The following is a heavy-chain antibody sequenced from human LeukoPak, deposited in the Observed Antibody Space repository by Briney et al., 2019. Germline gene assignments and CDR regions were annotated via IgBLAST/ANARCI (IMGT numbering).Heavy chain of an antibody. J-gene: IGHJ5*02. CDR2: IYTSEST. D-gene: IGHD3-16*01. Sequence: SETLSLTCTVSGGSISSGNYYWSWIRQPAGKGLEWIGHIYTSESTYYNPSLKSRVTILVDTSKDQFSLKLSSVTAADTAVYYCARRSITTTFGWFDPWGQGTLVTVSS. CDR1: GGSISSGNYY. V-gene: IGHV4-61*09. CDR3: ARRSITTTFGWFDP.